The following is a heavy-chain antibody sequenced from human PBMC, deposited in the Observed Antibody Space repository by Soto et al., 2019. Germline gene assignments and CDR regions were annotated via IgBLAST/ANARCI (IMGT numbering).Heavy chain of an antibody. Sequence: EVQLLESGGGLVQPGGSLRLSCAASGFTFSSYAMSWVRQAPGKGLEWVSAISGSGGSTYYADSAKGRFTISRDNSNNTLDLQMTSLRAEDTAVYYCAKEDPPYYDILTGFPSPDCWGQGTLVTVSS. CDR3: AKEDPPYYDILTGFPSPDC. V-gene: IGHV3-23*01. CDR1: GFTFSSYA. J-gene: IGHJ4*02. CDR2: ISGSGGST. D-gene: IGHD3-9*01.